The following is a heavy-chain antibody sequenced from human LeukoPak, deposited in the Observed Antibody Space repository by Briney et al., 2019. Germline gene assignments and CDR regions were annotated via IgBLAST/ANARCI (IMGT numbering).Heavy chain of an antibody. CDR2: ISGSGGSK. Sequence: GGALRVSWAASWFNFNSFAMSWVRPAARKGLGWVSAISGSGGSKYYADSVKGRFTISRDNSKNTLYLQMNSQRAEDTAVYYCAKDYSGSYYAFDYWGQGTLVTVSS. CDR3: AKDYSGSYYAFDY. D-gene: IGHD1-26*01. V-gene: IGHV3-23*01. CDR1: WFNFNSFA. J-gene: IGHJ4*02.